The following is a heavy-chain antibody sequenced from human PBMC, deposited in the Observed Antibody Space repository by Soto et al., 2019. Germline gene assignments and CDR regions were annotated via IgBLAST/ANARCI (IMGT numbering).Heavy chain of an antibody. J-gene: IGHJ4*02. V-gene: IGHV3-30*18. CDR2: ISYDGSNK. CDR3: AKVGATKGDFDY. Sequence: GGSLRLSCAASEVTFSSYGMHWVRQAPGKGLEWVAVISYDGSNKYYADSVKGRFTISRDNSKNTLYLQMNSLRAEDTAVYYCAKVGATKGDFDYWGQGTLVPVFS. D-gene: IGHD1-26*01. CDR1: EVTFSSYG.